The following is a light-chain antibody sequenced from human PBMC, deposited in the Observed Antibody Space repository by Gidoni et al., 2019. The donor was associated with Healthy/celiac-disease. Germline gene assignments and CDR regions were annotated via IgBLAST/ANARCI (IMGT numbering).Light chain of an antibody. CDR2: DAS. V-gene: IGKV1-39*01. CDR3: QQRDSTYSLT. CDR1: QSISSY. J-gene: IGKJ4*01. Sequence: DIHITQSPSSLSASVGDRVTIPCRASQSISSYLNWYQQKPGKAPTIMIYDASSLQSGVLSRFSGSGCGTEFTITISSRQPEDYVTYYCQQRDSTYSLTFGGXTKVEIK.